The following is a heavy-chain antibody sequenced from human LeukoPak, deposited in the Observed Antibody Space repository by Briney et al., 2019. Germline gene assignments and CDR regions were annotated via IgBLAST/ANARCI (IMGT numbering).Heavy chain of an antibody. CDR3: ARDPVATSRFDY. CDR2: ISSNASTI. Sequence: PGGSLRLSCAVSGFTFSSYSMNWVRQAPEKGLEWVSYISSNASTIYYADSVKGRFTISRDNAKNSLYLQMNSLRDEDTAVYYCARDPVATSRFDYWGQGTLVTVSS. CDR1: GFTFSSYS. V-gene: IGHV3-48*02. D-gene: IGHD5-12*01. J-gene: IGHJ4*02.